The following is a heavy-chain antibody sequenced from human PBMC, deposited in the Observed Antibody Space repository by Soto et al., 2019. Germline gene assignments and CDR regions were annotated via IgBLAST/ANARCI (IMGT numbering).Heavy chain of an antibody. Sequence: PWETLSLTCAVSGGSISSSNWWSWVRQPPGKGLEWIGEIYHSGSTNYNPSLKSRVTISVDKSKNQFSLKLSSVTAADTAVYYCARGYSSSWYEGYYYYYGMDVWGQGTTVTVSS. CDR2: IYHSGST. V-gene: IGHV4-4*02. CDR3: ARGYSSSWYEGYYYYYGMDV. J-gene: IGHJ6*02. CDR1: GGSISSSNW. D-gene: IGHD6-13*01.